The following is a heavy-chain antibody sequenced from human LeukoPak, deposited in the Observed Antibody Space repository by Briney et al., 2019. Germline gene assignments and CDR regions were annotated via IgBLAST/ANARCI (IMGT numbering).Heavy chain of an antibody. J-gene: IGHJ5*02. V-gene: IGHV3-30*02. Sequence: GGSLRLSCAASGFTFSSYGMHWVRQAPGKGLEWVAFIRYDGSNKYYADSVKGRFTISRDNSKNTLYLQMNSLRAEDTAVYYCAKDKNYPSGWYGQWFDPWGQGTLVTVSS. CDR1: GFTFSSYG. CDR3: AKDKNYPSGWYGQWFDP. CDR2: IRYDGSNK. D-gene: IGHD6-19*01.